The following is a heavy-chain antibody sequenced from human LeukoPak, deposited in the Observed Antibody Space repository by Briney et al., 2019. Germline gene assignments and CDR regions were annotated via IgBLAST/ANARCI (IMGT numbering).Heavy chain of an antibody. CDR3: ARGWFDA. Sequence: GGCLRLSCAASGFTFSDHEMNWVRQAPGKGLEWLSYIDSSGTIIYDADSAKGRFTISRENAKNSLYLQLSSLRVEDTAFYYCARGWFDAWGRGTLVTVSS. CDR1: GFTFSDHE. V-gene: IGHV3-48*03. J-gene: IGHJ5*02. CDR2: IDSSGTII.